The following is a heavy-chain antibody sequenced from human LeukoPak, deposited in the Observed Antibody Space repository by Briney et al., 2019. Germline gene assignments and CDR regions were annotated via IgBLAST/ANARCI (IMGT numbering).Heavy chain of an antibody. CDR2: ISAYNGNT. CDR3: ARYSSGWWEFDY. V-gene: IGHV1-18*04. D-gene: IGHD6-19*01. CDR1: GYTFTGYY. J-gene: IGHJ4*02. Sequence: GASVKVSCKASGYTFTGYYMHWVRQAPGQGLEWMGWISAYNGNTNYAQKLQGRVTMTTDTSTSTAYMELRSLRSDDTAVYYCARYSSGWWEFDYWGQGTLVTVSS.